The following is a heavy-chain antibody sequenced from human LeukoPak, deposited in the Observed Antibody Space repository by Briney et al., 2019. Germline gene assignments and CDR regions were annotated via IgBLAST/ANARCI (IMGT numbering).Heavy chain of an antibody. D-gene: IGHD3-10*01. CDR2: INHSGST. Sequence: SETLSLTCAVYGGSFSGYYWSWIRQPPGKGLEWIGEINHSGSTNYNPSLKSRVTISVDTSKNQFSLKLSSVTAADTAVYYCARDYGSGSYSNYWGQGTLVTVSS. J-gene: IGHJ4*02. CDR1: GGSFSGYY. V-gene: IGHV4-34*01. CDR3: ARDYGSGSYSNY.